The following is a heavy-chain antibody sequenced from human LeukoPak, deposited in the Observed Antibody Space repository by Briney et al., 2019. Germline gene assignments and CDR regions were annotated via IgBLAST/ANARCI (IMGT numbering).Heavy chain of an antibody. Sequence: GGSLRLSCAVFGFIVSGNYMSWVRQAPEKGLEWVSVIYSGDSTYYADSVKGRFTISRDNSANTLYLQMNSLRAEDTAVYYCASLPVPLYNYDPETDYWGQGTLVTVSS. J-gene: IGHJ4*02. D-gene: IGHD3-16*02. CDR1: GFIVSGNY. V-gene: IGHV3-66*01. CDR3: ASLPVPLYNYDPETDY. CDR2: IYSGDST.